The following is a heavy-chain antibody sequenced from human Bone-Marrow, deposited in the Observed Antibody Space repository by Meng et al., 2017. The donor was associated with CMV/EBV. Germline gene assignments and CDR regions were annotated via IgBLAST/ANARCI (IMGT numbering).Heavy chain of an antibody. J-gene: IGHJ4*02. CDR2: ISGPGGSI. CDR3: ARAPRGSGSLMARY. V-gene: IGHV3-21*01. Sequence: GESLKISCATSGFTFGSYSMNWVRQAPGKGLEWVSSISGPGGSIWYAESMRGRFTVSRDNAKNTVFLQMNSLRAEDTAVYYCARAPRGSGSLMARYWGQGTLVTVSS. CDR1: GFTFGSYS. D-gene: IGHD1-26*01.